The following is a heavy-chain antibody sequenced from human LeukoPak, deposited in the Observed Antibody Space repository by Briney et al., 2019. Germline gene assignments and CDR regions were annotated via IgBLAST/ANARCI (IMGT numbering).Heavy chain of an antibody. CDR2: ISYDGSNK. V-gene: IGHV3-30*18. D-gene: IGHD6-13*01. CDR1: GFTFSSYG. CDR3: AKEVYKQLAAAGFDY. J-gene: IGHJ4*02. Sequence: PGRSLRLSCAASGFTFSSYGMHWVRQAPGKGLEWVAVISYDGSNKYYADSVKGRFTISRDNSKNTLYLQMNSLRAEDTAVYYCAKEVYKQLAAAGFDYWGQGTLVTVSS.